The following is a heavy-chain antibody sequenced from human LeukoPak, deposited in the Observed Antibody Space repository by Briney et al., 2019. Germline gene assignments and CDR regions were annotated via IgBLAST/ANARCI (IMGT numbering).Heavy chain of an antibody. V-gene: IGHV3-73*01. CDR1: GFTFSGSA. J-gene: IGHJ6*03. Sequence: GGSLRLSCAASGFTFSGSAMHWVRQASGKGLEWVGRIRSKANSYATAYAASVKGRFTISRDDSKNTAYLQMNSLKTEDTAVYYCTSSVGYSSSWYDYYYYYMDVWGKGTTVTVSS. D-gene: IGHD6-13*01. CDR2: IRSKANSYAT. CDR3: TSSVGYSSSWYDYYYYYMDV.